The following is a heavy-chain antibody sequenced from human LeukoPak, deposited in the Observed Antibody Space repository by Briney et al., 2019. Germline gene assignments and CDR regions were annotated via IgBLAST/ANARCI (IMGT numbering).Heavy chain of an antibody. V-gene: IGHV4-61*01. D-gene: IGHD6-13*01. Sequence: SETLSLTCTVSGGSVSSGSYYWSWIRQPPGKGLEWIGYIYYSGSTNYNPSLKSRVTISVDTSKNQFSLKLSSVTAADTAVYYCATSRGGSSWYLVYWGQGTLVTVSS. CDR3: ATSRGGSSWYLVY. CDR2: IYYSGST. J-gene: IGHJ4*02. CDR1: GGSVSSGSYY.